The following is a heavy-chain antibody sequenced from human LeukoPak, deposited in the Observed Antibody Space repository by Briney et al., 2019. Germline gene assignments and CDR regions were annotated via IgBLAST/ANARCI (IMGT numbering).Heavy chain of an antibody. J-gene: IGHJ6*03. D-gene: IGHD2-15*01. CDR1: GFTFSSYE. V-gene: IGHV3-48*03. CDR3: AKDDCSGGSCYSYYYYYMDV. CDR2: ISSSGSTI. Sequence: PGGSLRLSCAASGFTFSSYEMNWVRQAPGKGLEWVSYISSSGSTIYYADSVKGRFTISRDNAKNSLYLQMNSLRAEDTAVYYCAKDDCSGGSCYSYYYYYMDVWGKGTTVTISS.